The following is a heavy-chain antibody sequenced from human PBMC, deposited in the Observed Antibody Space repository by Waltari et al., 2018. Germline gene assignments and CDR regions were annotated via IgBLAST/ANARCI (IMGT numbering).Heavy chain of an antibody. V-gene: IGHV3-72*01. CDR1: GFTFSDHY. Sequence: EVQLVASGGGLVQPGGSLRLSCRASGFTFSDHYMAWVRQAPGKWLEWVGRSRNKANSYTTEYAASVKGRFTISRDDSKNSLYLQMSNLKTEDTAVYYCASVGFYDSSGGNDFWGQGTLVTVSS. CDR3: ASVGFYDSSGGNDF. J-gene: IGHJ4*02. CDR2: SRNKANSYTT. D-gene: IGHD3-22*01.